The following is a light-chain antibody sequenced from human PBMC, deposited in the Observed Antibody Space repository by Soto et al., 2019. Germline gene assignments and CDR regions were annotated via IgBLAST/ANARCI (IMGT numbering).Light chain of an antibody. CDR3: AAWDESLSGRDV. V-gene: IGLV1-47*01. CDR2: RNN. CDR1: SSNIGSNY. J-gene: IGLJ1*01. Sequence: QAVVTQTPSASGTPGQRVTISCSGSSSNIGSNYVYWYQQLPGTAPKLLIHRNNQRPSGVPDRFSGSKSGTSASLAISGLRSEDEADYYCAAWDESLSGRDVFGPGTKVTAL.